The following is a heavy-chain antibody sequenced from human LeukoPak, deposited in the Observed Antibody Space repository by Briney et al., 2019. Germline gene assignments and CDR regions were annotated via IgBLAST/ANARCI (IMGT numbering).Heavy chain of an antibody. CDR3: ARGLFY. V-gene: IGHV4-34*01. CDR1: GFTFSIYA. D-gene: IGHD3-10*01. Sequence: GSLRLSCAASGFTFSIYAMHWIRQPPGKGLEWIGEINHSGSTNYNPSLKSRVTISVDTSKNQFSLKLSSVTAADTAVYYCARGLFYWGQGTLVTVSS. J-gene: IGHJ4*02. CDR2: INHSGST.